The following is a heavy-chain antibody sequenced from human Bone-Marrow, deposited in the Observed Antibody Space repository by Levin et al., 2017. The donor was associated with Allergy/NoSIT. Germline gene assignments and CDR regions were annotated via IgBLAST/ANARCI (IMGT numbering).Heavy chain of an antibody. CDR2: IYSNGDA. CDR1: GGSMSRYY. D-gene: IGHD5-18*01. J-gene: IGHJ4*02. CDR3: ARARDNFGYLPLDH. V-gene: IGHV4-59*12. Sequence: SETLSLTCSVSGGSMSRYYWSWIRQSPERGLEWIGYIYSNGDASYNPSLEGRVTISVDTPRNQFSLRLTSVTAADTALYYCARARDNFGYLPLDHWGQGTLVIVSS.